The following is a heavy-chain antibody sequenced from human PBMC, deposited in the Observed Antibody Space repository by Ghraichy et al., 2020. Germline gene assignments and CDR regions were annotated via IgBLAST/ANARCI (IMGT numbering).Heavy chain of an antibody. CDR3: ARDSSSRLRTSRPDL. CDR2: ISSTSSHI. V-gene: IGHV3-48*02. J-gene: IGHJ5*02. CDR1: GFTFSSYD. Sequence: GGSLRLSCAASGFTFSSYDMNWVRQAPGRGLEWISYISSTSSHIYYAHSVKGRFTISRDDGRNSLYLQMNSLRDEDTAVYYCARDSSSRLRTSRPDLWGQCTPVTVSS. D-gene: IGHD4-17*01.